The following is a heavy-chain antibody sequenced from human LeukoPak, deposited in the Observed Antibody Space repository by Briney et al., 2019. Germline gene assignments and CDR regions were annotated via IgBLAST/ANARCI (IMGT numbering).Heavy chain of an antibody. CDR3: ARDPPYYYGSGSPDFDY. CDR1: GFTFSSYG. V-gene: IGHV3-33*01. CDR2: IWYDGSNK. Sequence: PGRSLRLSCAASGFTFSSYGMHWVRQAPGKGLEWVAVIWYDGSNKYYADSVKGRFTISRDNSKNTLYLQMNSLRAEDTAVYYCARDPPYYYGSGSPDFDYWGQGTLVTVSS. D-gene: IGHD3-10*01. J-gene: IGHJ4*02.